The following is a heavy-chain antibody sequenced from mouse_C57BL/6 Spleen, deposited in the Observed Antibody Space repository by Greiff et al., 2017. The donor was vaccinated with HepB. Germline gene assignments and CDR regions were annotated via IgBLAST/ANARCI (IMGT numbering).Heavy chain of an antibody. Sequence: EVQGVESGGDLVKPGGSLKLSCAASGFTFSSYGMSWVRQTPDKRLEWVATISSGGSYTYYPDSVKGRFTISRDNAKNTLYLQMSSLKSEDTAMYYGAIQTTVVANWYFDVWGTGTTVTVSS. V-gene: IGHV5-6*01. D-gene: IGHD1-1*01. CDR3: AIQTTVVANWYFDV. CDR1: GFTFSSYG. CDR2: ISSGGSYT. J-gene: IGHJ1*03.